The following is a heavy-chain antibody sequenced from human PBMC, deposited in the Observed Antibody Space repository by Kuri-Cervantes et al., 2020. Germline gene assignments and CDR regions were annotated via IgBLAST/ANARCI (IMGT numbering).Heavy chain of an antibody. CDR1: GFTFSSYG. J-gene: IGHJ5*02. D-gene: IGHD3-10*01. CDR2: ISYDGSNK. V-gene: IGHV3-33*05. CDR3: AKDSGRITMVRGVIISGDWFDP. Sequence: LSLTCAASGFTFSSYGMHWVRQAPGKGLEWVAVISYDGSNKYYADSVKGRFTISRDNSKNTLYLQMNSLRAEDTAVYYCAKDSGRITMVRGVIISGDWFDPWGRGTLVTVSS.